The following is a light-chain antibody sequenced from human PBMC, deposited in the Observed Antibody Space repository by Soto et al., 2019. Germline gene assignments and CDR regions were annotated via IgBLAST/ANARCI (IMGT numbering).Light chain of an antibody. Sequence: EIVLTQSPGTLSLSPGERATLSCRASQSVSNSYLAWHQQKPGQAPRLLIYGASSRATGIPDRFSGSGSGTDLTLTISRLEPEDFAVYYCQQYGSSPPYTFGQGTKLEI. V-gene: IGKV3-20*01. CDR1: QSVSNSY. CDR2: GAS. J-gene: IGKJ2*01. CDR3: QQYGSSPPYT.